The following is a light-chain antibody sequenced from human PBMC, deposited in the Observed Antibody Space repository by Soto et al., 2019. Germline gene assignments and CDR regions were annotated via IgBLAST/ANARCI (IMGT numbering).Light chain of an antibody. CDR1: SSDIGANNR. CDR3: GSFTSSSTVL. Sequence: QSALTQPPSVSGSPGQSVTISCTGTSSDIGANNRVSWHQQSPGTAPKLMIYEVNSRPSGVPDRFSGSKSGNTASLTISGLQAEDEADYYCGSFTSSSTVLFGGGTKLTVL. V-gene: IGLV2-18*02. J-gene: IGLJ2*01. CDR2: EVN.